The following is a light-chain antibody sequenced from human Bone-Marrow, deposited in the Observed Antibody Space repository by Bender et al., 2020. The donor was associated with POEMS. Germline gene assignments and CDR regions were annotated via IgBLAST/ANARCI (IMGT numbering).Light chain of an antibody. CDR3: SSYISNSTLRV. CDR1: SSDVGGYNY. CDR2: EVT. V-gene: IGLV2-8*01. Sequence: QSALTQPPSASGSPGQSVAISCTGTSSDVGGYNYVSWYQQYSGKAPKLIIYEVTKRPSGVPDRFSGSKSGNTASLTVSGLQAEDEADYYCSSYISNSTLRVFGGGTRLTVL. J-gene: IGLJ2*01.